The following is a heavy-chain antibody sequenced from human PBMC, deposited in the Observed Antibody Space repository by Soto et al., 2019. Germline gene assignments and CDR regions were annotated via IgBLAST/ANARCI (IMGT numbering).Heavy chain of an antibody. CDR3: ASFHYDFWSGYPYNWFDP. CDR2: ISSSSSTI. Sequence: EVQLVESGGGLVQPGGSLRLSCAASGFTFSSYSMNWVRQAPGKGLEWVSYISSSSSTIYYADSVKGRFTISRDNAKNSLYLQMNSLRDEDTAVYYCASFHYDFWSGYPYNWFDPWGQGTLVTVSS. V-gene: IGHV3-48*02. CDR1: GFTFSSYS. D-gene: IGHD3-3*01. J-gene: IGHJ5*02.